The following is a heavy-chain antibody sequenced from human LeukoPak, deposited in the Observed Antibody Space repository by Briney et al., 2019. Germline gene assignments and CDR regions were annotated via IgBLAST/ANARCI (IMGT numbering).Heavy chain of an antibody. CDR2: INQDGSEN. CDR1: GFTFSNYW. J-gene: IGHJ4*02. V-gene: IGHV3-7*01. CDR3: ARDRGFLSFDY. D-gene: IGHD2/OR15-2a*01. Sequence: GGSLRLSCAASGFTFSNYWISWVRRAPGRGLEWVANINQDGSENNFVDSVRGRFTISRDNAKNSLYLQMNSLRAEDTAVYYCARDRGFLSFDYWGQGTQVTVSS.